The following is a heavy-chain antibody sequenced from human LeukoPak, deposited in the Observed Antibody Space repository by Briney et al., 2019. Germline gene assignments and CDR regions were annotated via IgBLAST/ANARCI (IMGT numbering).Heavy chain of an antibody. CDR1: GASISSGGYY. Sequence: SETLSLTCTVSGASISSGGYYWSWIRQHPGKGLEWIGYIYYSGSTYYNPSLKSRVTISVDTSKNQFSLKLSSVTAADTAVYYCARGMRGYSGYEPQSELDYWGQGTLVTVSS. V-gene: IGHV4-31*03. J-gene: IGHJ4*02. D-gene: IGHD5-12*01. CDR2: IYYSGST. CDR3: ARGMRGYSGYEPQSELDY.